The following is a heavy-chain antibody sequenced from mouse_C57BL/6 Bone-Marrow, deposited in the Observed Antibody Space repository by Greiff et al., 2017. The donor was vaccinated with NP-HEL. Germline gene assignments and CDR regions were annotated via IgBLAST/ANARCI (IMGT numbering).Heavy chain of an antibody. CDR3: TTVVARNYFDY. CDR2: IAPENGDT. D-gene: IGHD1-1*01. CDR1: GFNIKDDY. V-gene: IGHV14-4*01. J-gene: IGHJ2*01. Sequence: EVQLQQSGAELVRPGASVKLSCTASGFNIKDDYMHWVMQRPEQGLEWIGWIAPENGDTEYASNFQGTATITEDTSSNTAYLQLSSLTAEDTAVYYCTTVVARNYFDYWGQGTTLTVSS.